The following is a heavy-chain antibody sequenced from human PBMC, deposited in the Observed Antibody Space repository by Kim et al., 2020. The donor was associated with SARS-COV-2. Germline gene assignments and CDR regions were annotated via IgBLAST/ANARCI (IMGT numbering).Heavy chain of an antibody. Sequence: SVKVSCKASGGTFSSYAISWVRQAPGQGLEWMGGIIPIFGTANYAQKFQGRVTITADESTSTAYMELSSLRSEDAAVYYCARAQTYGDYWNYFDYWGQGTLVTVSS. J-gene: IGHJ4*02. V-gene: IGHV1-69*13. CDR1: GGTFSSYA. D-gene: IGHD4-17*01. CDR2: IIPIFGTA. CDR3: ARAQTYGDYWNYFDY.